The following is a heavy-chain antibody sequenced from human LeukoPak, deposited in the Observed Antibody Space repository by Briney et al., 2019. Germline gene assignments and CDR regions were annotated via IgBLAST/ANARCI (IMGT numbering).Heavy chain of an antibody. CDR1: GFTFSSYS. J-gene: IGHJ6*02. CDR3: ARDLGSGWHENYYYGMDV. CDR2: ISSSSSYI. Sequence: PGGSLRLSRAASGFTFSSYSMNWVRQAPGKGLEWVSSISSSSSYIYYADSVKGRFTISRDNAKNSLYLQMNSLRAEDTAVYYCARDLGSGWHENYYYGMDVWGQGTTVTVSS. D-gene: IGHD6-19*01. V-gene: IGHV3-21*01.